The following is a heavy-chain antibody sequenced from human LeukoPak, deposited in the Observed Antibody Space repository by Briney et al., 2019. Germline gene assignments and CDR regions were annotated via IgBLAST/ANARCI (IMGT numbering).Heavy chain of an antibody. D-gene: IGHD2-15*01. J-gene: IGHJ4*02. Sequence: PSETLSLTCSVSGGSINNYWWNWIRQPPGKGLEWIGYIYYSGSTSYNPSLKSRLTISVDTSLNQFSLKLNSVTAADTAVYYCARYCSGGDCYSKALDHWGQGILVTVSS. CDR1: GGSINNYW. CDR3: ARYCSGGDCYSKALDH. CDR2: IYYSGST. V-gene: IGHV4-59*01.